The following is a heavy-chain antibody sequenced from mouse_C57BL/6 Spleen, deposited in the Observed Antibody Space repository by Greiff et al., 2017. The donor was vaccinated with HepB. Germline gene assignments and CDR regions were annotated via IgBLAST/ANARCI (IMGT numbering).Heavy chain of an antibody. Sequence: VQLQQSGAELARPGASVKLSCKASGYTFTSYGISWVKQRTGQGLEWIGEIYPRSGNTYYNEKFKGKATLTADKSSSTAYMELRSLTSEDSAVYFCASYGSSYDFDVWGTGTTVTVSS. CDR2: IYPRSGNT. D-gene: IGHD1-1*01. CDR3: ASYGSSYDFDV. J-gene: IGHJ1*03. V-gene: IGHV1-81*01. CDR1: GYTFTSYG.